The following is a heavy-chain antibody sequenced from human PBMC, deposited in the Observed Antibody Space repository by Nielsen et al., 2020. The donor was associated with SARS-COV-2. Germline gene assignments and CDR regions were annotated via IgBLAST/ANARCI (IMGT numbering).Heavy chain of an antibody. Sequence: GGSLRLSCAASGFTFSSYGMHWVRQAPGKGLEWVSSISDTPNAIYYADSVKGRFTISRDNAKKSLYLQMNSLRVEDTAVYFCARDARRFLDYFLPNWFDLWGRGTLVTVSS. CDR3: ARDARRFLDYFLPNWFDL. D-gene: IGHD3-3*01. CDR1: GFTFSSYG. V-gene: IGHV3-48*01. CDR2: ISDTPNAI. J-gene: IGHJ5*02.